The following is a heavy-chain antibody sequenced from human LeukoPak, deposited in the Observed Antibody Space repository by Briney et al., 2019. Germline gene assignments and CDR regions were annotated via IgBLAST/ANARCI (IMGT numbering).Heavy chain of an antibody. CDR2: IIPIFGTA. Sequence: SVKVSCKASGGTFSSYAISWVRQAPGQGLEWMGGIIPIFGTANYAQKFQGRVTITTDESTSTAYMELSSLRSEDTAVYYCARGQDEGYDFWSDKGSYSYYMDVWGKGTRSPSP. D-gene: IGHD3-3*01. J-gene: IGHJ6*03. CDR1: GGTFSSYA. V-gene: IGHV1-69*05. CDR3: ARGQDEGYDFWSDKGSYSYYMDV.